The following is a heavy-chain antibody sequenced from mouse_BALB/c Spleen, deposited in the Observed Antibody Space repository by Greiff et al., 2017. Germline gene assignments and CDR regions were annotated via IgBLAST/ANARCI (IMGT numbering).Heavy chain of an antibody. V-gene: IGHV1-4*01. J-gene: IGHJ3*01. D-gene: IGHD2-4*01. CDR3: ARDDYDRGFAY. Sequence: QVQLKESGAELARPGASVKMSCKASGYTFTSYTMHWVKQRPGQGLEWIGYINPSSGYTNYNQKFKDKATLTADKSSSTAYMQLSSLTSEDSAVYYGARDDYDRGFAYWGQGTLVTVSA. CDR2: INPSSGYT. CDR1: GYTFTSYT.